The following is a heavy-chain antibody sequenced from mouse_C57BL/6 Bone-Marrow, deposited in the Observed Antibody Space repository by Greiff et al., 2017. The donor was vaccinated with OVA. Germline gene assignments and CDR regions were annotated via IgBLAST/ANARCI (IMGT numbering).Heavy chain of an antibody. D-gene: IGHD2-5*01. Sequence: EVQVVESGGDLVKPGGSLKLSCAASGFSFSSYGMSRFRQTPAKRLVWVATFISGGSYTNYPDSVKGRFTISSDHAKHTLFLQMSSLKSEDTGMYYNASNYSNCSWFACWGKGTLVTVSA. CDR3: ASNYSNCSWFAC. CDR1: GFSFSSYG. V-gene: IGHV5-6*01. J-gene: IGHJ3*01. CDR2: FISGGSYT.